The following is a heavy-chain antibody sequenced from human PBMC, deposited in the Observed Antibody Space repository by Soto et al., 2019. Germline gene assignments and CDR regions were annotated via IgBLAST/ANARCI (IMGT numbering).Heavy chain of an antibody. CDR1: GGSISSSNW. Sequence: ASETLSLTCAVSGGSISSSNWWSWVRQPPGKGLEWIGEIYHSGSTNYNPSLKSRVTISVDKSKNQFSLKLSSVTAADTAVYYCARAEGIAAAGTIHYYYGMDVWGQGTTVTVSS. CDR3: ARAEGIAAAGTIHYYYGMDV. V-gene: IGHV4-4*02. J-gene: IGHJ6*02. CDR2: IYHSGST. D-gene: IGHD6-13*01.